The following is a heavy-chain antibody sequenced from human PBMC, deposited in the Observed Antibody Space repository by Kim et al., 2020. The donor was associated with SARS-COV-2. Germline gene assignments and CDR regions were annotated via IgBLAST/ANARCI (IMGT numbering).Heavy chain of an antibody. CDR1: GYTFRNFD. CDR2: MNSESGKT. Sequence: ASVKVSCKATGYTFRNFDINWVRQASGQGLEWMGWMNSESGKTGSAQNFEGRLTMTRDVSRGTAYMELSSLTSEDTAVYFCARGRCNISCYSEGYYRYYMVVWGQGTPVTVSS. J-gene: IGHJ6*03. CDR3: ARGRCNISCYSEGYYRYYMVV. D-gene: IGHD2-15*01. V-gene: IGHV1-8*01.